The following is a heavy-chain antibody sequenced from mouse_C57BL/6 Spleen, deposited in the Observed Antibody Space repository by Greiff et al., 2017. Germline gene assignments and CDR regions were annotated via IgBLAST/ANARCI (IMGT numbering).Heavy chain of an antibody. CDR1: GYTFTSYW. J-gene: IGHJ4*01. CDR2: IYPSDSET. CDR3: ARRSTVVAYYARDY. V-gene: IGHV1-61*01. D-gene: IGHD1-1*01. Sequence: VQLQQSGAELVRPGSSVKLSCKASGYTFTSYWMDWVKQRPGQGLEWIGNIYPSDSETHYNQKFKDKATLTVDKSSSTAYMQLSSLTSEDSAVYYCARRSTVVAYYARDYWGQGTSVTVSS.